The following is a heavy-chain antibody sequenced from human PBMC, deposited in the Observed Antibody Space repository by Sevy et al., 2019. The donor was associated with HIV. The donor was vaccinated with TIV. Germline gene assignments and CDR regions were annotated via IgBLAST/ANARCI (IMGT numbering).Heavy chain of an antibody. CDR2: ISGSGGST. V-gene: IGHV3-23*01. Sequence: GGSLRLSCAASGFTFSSYAMSWVRQAPGKGLEWVSAISGSGGSTYYADSVKGRFTISRDNSKNTLYLQMNSLRAEDTAVYYCAKTLLRFLEWGAFDYWGQGILVTVSS. J-gene: IGHJ4*02. CDR1: GFTFSSYA. CDR3: AKTLLRFLEWGAFDY. D-gene: IGHD3-3*01.